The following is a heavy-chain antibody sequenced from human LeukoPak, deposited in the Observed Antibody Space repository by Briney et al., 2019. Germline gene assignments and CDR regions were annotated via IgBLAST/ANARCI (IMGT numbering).Heavy chain of an antibody. CDR2: ISSSSSYI. CDR3: ARDEEAPSAPFDY. V-gene: IGHV3-21*01. CDR1: GFTFSSYS. Sequence: PGGSLRLSCAASGFTFSSYSMNWVRQAPGKGLEWVSSISSSSSYIYYADSVKGRFTISRDNAKNSLYLQMNSLRAEDTAVYYCARDEEAPSAPFDYWGQGTLVTVSS. J-gene: IGHJ4*02.